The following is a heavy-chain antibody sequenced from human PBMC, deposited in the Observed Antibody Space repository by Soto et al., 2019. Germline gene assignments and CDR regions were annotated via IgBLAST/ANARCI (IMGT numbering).Heavy chain of an antibody. CDR3: ARRTDFWSGFEY. Sequence: SETLSLTCTVSGDSISSSSYYWGWIRQPPGKGLEWIGSIYYSGSTYYNPSLKSRVTISVDTSKNQFSLKLSSVTAADTAVYYCARRTDFWSGFEYWGQGTLVTVSS. CDR1: GDSISSSSYY. J-gene: IGHJ4*02. CDR2: IYYSGST. D-gene: IGHD3-3*01. V-gene: IGHV4-39*01.